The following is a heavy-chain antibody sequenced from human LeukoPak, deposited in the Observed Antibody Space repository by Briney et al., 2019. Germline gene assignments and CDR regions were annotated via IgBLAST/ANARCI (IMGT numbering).Heavy chain of an antibody. D-gene: IGHD6-19*01. J-gene: IGHJ4*02. V-gene: IGHV3-30-3*01. CDR1: GFTFGSYA. CDR2: ISYDGSKK. Sequence: GGSLRLSCAASGFTFGSYAMHWVRQGPGKGLEWVAVISYDGSKKYYADSVKGRFTISRDNFKNTLYLQMNSLRAEDTAVYYCAKVRRSIAVAGGYYFDYWGQGTLVTVSS. CDR3: AKVRRSIAVAGGYYFDY.